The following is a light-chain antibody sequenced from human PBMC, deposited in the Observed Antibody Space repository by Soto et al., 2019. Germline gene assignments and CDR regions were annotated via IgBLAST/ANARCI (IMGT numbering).Light chain of an antibody. Sequence: EIVMTQSPGTLSLSPEDRATLSCMASQSVSSSYLAWYQQKPGQAPGLLIYGASSRATGIPDRFSGSGSGTDFTLTISRLEPEDFAVYYCQQYGRSPWTFGQGTKVDIK. V-gene: IGKV3-20*01. J-gene: IGKJ1*01. CDR2: GAS. CDR1: QSVSSSY. CDR3: QQYGRSPWT.